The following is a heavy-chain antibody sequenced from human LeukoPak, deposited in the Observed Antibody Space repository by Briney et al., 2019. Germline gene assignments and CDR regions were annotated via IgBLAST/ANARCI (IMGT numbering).Heavy chain of an antibody. D-gene: IGHD6-19*01. V-gene: IGHV1-3*03. CDR3: ARSPYSSGWYGRLDC. CDR1: GYTFTHYA. Sequence: GASLKVSCKASGYTFTHYAIHWVRQAPGQSLEWMGWINAGHGNTKYSREFQDRVTITSDTSASTAYMELSSLTSEDMAVYYCARSPYSSGWYGRLDCWGQGTLVIVSS. J-gene: IGHJ4*02. CDR2: INAGHGNT.